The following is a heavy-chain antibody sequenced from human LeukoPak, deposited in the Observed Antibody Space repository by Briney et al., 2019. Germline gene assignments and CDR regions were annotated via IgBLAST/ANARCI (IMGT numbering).Heavy chain of an antibody. CDR3: ARDSARDGYNYADLEDAFDI. V-gene: IGHV1-2*02. CDR2: INPNSGGT. CDR1: GYTFTGYY. J-gene: IGHJ3*02. Sequence: ASVKVSCKASGYTFTGYYMHWVRQAPGQGLEWMGWINPNSGGTNYAQKFQGRVTMTRDTSISTAYMELSRLRSDDTAVYYCARDSARDGYNYADLEDAFDIWGQGTMVTVSS. D-gene: IGHD5-24*01.